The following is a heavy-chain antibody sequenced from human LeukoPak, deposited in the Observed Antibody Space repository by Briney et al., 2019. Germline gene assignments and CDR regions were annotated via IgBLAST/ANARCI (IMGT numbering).Heavy chain of an antibody. V-gene: IGHV4-38-2*02. D-gene: IGHD2-15*01. Sequence: PSETLSLTCTVSGNSISSGYYWDWIRQPPGKGLEWIGSMYHSGNTYYNPSLESRVTISVDTSKNQFSLKLSSVTAADTAVYYCARKESGSNYYFDYWGQGTLVTVSS. CDR3: ARKESGSNYYFDY. J-gene: IGHJ4*02. CDR2: MYHSGNT. CDR1: GNSISSGYY.